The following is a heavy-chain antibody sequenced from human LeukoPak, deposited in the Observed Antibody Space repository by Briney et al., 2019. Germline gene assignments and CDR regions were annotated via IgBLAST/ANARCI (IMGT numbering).Heavy chain of an antibody. J-gene: IGHJ6*03. D-gene: IGHD1-14*01. CDR1: GGSFSGYY. CDR2: INHSGST. Sequence: SETLSLTCAVYGGSFSGYYWSWIRRPPGKGLEWIGEINHSGSTDYNPSLKSRVTISVDTSKNQFSLKLSSVTAADTAVYYCASAPRGRYYMDVWGKGTTVTVSS. CDR3: ASAPRGRYYMDV. V-gene: IGHV4-34*01.